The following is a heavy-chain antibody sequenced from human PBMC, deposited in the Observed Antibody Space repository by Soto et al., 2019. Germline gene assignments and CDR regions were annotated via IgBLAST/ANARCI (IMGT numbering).Heavy chain of an antibody. J-gene: IGHJ4*02. CDR3: VKDVGYGFILFDF. D-gene: IGHD3-10*01. V-gene: IGHV3-23*01. CDR1: GFTFSSYA. Sequence: GGSLRLSCAASGFTFSSYAMNWVSQDPGKGLEWVSAISGSGVSTYYADSVKGRFTISRDNSKNTVFLQMNSLRAEDTALYYCVKDVGYGFILFDFWGQGTLVTVSS. CDR2: ISGSGVST.